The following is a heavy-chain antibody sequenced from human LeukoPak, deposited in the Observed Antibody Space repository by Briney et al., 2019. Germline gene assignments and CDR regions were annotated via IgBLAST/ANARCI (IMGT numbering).Heavy chain of an antibody. CDR2: IYYSGTT. D-gene: IGHD3-10*01. Sequence: KPSETLSLTCTVSGGSISSYYWSWIRQPPGKGLEWIGYIYYSGTTNYNPSLNSRVTISVDTSKNQFSLKLSSVTAADTAVYYCARWNYYDSGRGMDVWGQGTTVTVSS. V-gene: IGHV4-59*01. CDR3: ARWNYYDSGRGMDV. J-gene: IGHJ6*02. CDR1: GGSISSYY.